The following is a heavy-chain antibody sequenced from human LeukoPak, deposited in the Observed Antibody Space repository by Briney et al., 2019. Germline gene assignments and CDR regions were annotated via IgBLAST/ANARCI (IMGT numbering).Heavy chain of an antibody. CDR2: IIPIFGTA. CDR1: GGTFSSYA. Sequence: SVKVSCKASGGTFSSYAISWVRQAPGQGLEWMGRIIPIFGTANCTQKLQGRVTITTDESTNTAYMDLCSLRSLDTAVYYRARSLGGSNWIDPWGQGTLVTVSS. J-gene: IGHJ5*02. CDR3: ARSLGGSNWIDP. D-gene: IGHD5-12*01. V-gene: IGHV1-69*05.